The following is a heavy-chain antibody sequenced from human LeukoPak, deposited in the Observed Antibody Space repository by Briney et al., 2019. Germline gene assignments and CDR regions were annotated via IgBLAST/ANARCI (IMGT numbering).Heavy chain of an antibody. CDR2: TYTSGST. V-gene: IGHV4-4*09. J-gene: IGHJ6*03. Sequence: SETLPLTCAVSGVSISSYYWNWIRQPPGKGLEWIGYTYTSGSTNYNPSLMSRVTISVDTSKNEVSLKLSSVTAADTAVYYCARKGYMDVWGKGTTVTVSS. CDR1: GVSISSYY. CDR3: ARKGYMDV.